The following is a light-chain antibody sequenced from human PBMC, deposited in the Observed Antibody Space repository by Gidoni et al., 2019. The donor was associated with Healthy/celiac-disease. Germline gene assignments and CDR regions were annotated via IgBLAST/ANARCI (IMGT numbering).Light chain of an antibody. CDR2: AAS. V-gene: IGKV1-39*01. CDR3: QQSYSTPPT. Sequence: DIQMPQSPSSLSASVGYRVPITYRASQSISSYLNWYQQKPGKAPKLLIYAASSLQSGVPSRFSGSGSGTDFTLTISSLQPEDFATYYCQQSYSTPPTFGQGTRLEIK. CDR1: QSISSY. J-gene: IGKJ5*01.